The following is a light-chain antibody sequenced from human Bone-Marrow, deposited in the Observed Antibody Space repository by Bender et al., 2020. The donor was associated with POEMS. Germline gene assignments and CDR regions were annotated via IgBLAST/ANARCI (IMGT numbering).Light chain of an antibody. CDR3: QTWDSGTGV. Sequence: QSALTQPASVSGSPGQSITISCTGTSSDVGSYNLVSWYQQEPGKAPKLMIYEVTKRPSGVSNRFSGSKSGNTASLTISGTQAMDEADYYCQTWDSGTGVFGGGTTVTVL. CDR2: EVT. J-gene: IGLJ1*01. V-gene: IGLV2-23*02. CDR1: SSDVGSYNL.